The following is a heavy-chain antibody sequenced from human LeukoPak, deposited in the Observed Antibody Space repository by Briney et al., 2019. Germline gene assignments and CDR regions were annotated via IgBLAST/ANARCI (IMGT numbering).Heavy chain of an antibody. CDR1: GFTFDDYG. J-gene: IGHJ4*02. CDR2: INWNGGST. D-gene: IGHD3-10*01. Sequence: RPGGSLRLSCAASGFTFDDYGMSWLRQAPGKGLEWVSGINWNGGSTDYADSVKGRFIISSDNAKNSLYLQMNSLRAEDTALYYCAREYYYGSGPPGYWGEGTLVTVSS. V-gene: IGHV3-20*04. CDR3: AREYYYGSGPPGY.